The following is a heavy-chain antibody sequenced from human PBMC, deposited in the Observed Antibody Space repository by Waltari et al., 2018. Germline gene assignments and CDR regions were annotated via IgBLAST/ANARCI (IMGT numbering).Heavy chain of an antibody. J-gene: IGHJ6*02. CDR2: IYYTGTT. V-gene: IGHV4-39*01. Sequence: QLQLQESGQGLVKPSETLSLTCSVPGGSLSGSSYYWSWIRAPPGKGLEWIGSIYYTGTTYYNPSLKSRLTISVDTSKNQFSLKLTSVTAADTAVYYCAKRIQQNGLDLWGQGTTVIVS. CDR1: GGSLSGSSYY. CDR3: AKRIQQNGLDL. D-gene: IGHD1-1*01.